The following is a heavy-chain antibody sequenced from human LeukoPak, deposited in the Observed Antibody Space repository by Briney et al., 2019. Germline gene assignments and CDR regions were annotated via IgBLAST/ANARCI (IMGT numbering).Heavy chain of an antibody. CDR3: ARGGAVAGSILFDY. J-gene: IGHJ4*02. V-gene: IGHV3-33*01. D-gene: IGHD6-19*01. CDR1: GFTFSSYG. Sequence: GRSLRLSCAASGFTFSSYGMHWVRQAQGKGLEWVAVIWYDGSNKYYADSVKGRFTISRDNSKNTLYLQMNSLRAEDTAVYYCARGGAVAGSILFDYWGQGTLVTVSS. CDR2: IWYDGSNK.